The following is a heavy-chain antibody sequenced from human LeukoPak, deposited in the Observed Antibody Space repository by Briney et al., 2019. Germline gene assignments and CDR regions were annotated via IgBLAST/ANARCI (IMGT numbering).Heavy chain of an antibody. V-gene: IGHV4-38-2*01. D-gene: IGHD6-13*01. CDR3: ARQHDSYHYYYVDV. J-gene: IGHJ6*03. Sequence: SETLSLTCAVPGYSISSGYYWIWIRQPPGKGLEWIGSLYPSDSIYYNPSLESRVTMSVDTSKNQFSLKLSFVTAADTAVYYCARQHDSYHYYYVDVWGKGTTVTVSS. CDR1: GYSISSGYY. CDR2: LYPSDSI.